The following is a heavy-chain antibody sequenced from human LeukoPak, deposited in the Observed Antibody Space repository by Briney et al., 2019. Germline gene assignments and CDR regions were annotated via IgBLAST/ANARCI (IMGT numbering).Heavy chain of an antibody. Sequence: GASVKVSCKASGYTFTGYYMHWVRQAPGQGLEWMGWINPNSGGTNYAQKLQGRVTMTTDTSTSTAYMELRSLRSDDTAVYYCARDGVRGGYYGTLWGQGTLVTVSS. D-gene: IGHD3-22*01. J-gene: IGHJ4*02. CDR3: ARDGVRGGYYGTL. V-gene: IGHV1-2*02. CDR2: INPNSGGT. CDR1: GYTFTGYY.